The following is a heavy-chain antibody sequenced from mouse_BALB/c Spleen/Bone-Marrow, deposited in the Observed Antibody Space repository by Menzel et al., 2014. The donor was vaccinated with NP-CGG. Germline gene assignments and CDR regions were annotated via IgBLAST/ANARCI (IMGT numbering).Heavy chain of an antibody. CDR1: GYSFTGYF. CDR2: INPYNGDT. Sequence: EVKLMEPGPELVKPGASVKISCKASGYSFTGYFMNWVMQSHGKSLEWIGRINPYNGDTFYNQKFKGKATLTVDKSSSTAHMELRSLASEDSAVYYCASSFITTAYYFDYWGQGTTLTVSS. J-gene: IGHJ2*01. CDR3: ASSFITTAYYFDY. D-gene: IGHD1-2*01. V-gene: IGHV1-20*02.